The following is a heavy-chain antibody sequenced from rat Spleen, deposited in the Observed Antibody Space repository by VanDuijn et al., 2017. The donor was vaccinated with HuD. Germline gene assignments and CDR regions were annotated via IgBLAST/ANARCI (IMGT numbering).Heavy chain of an antibody. V-gene: IGHV2-41*01. D-gene: IGHD1-10*01. CDR3: ARDSIYNNPYYYVMDA. CDR2: IWNTGGT. J-gene: IGHJ4*01. CDR1: GFSLTDYH. Sequence: QVQLKESGPGLVQPSQTLSLTCTVSGFSLTDYHVHWVRQPPGKGLEWMGVIWNTGGTRYNSALKSRLSISKDTTKSQVFLKMNSLQTEDTATYYCARDSIYNNPYYYVMDAWGQGASVTVSS.